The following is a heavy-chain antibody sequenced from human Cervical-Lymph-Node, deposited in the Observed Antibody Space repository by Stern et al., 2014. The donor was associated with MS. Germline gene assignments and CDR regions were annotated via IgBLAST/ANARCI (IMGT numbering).Heavy chain of an antibody. D-gene: IGHD1-14*01. CDR1: GYTFTGQY. V-gene: IGHV1-2*02. CDR2: INPDSGAT. CDR3: TKAEHDY. Sequence: VHLVESGAEVKKPGASVKVSCKASGYTFTGQYLHWVRQAPGQGLEWMGRINPDSGATNYAQKFKGRVTLTRDTSITTAYMELNRLRSNDTAVYYCTKAEHDYWGQGTLVTVSS. J-gene: IGHJ4*02.